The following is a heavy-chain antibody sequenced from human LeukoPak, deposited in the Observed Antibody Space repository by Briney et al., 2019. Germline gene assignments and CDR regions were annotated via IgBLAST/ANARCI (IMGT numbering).Heavy chain of an antibody. V-gene: IGHV3-48*04. D-gene: IGHD1-26*01. J-gene: IGHJ4*02. Sequence: GGSLRLSCAASGFTFSSYSMNWVRQAPGKGLEWVSYISSSGSPIYYADSVKGRFTTSRDSAKNSLDLQMNSLRVEDTAVYYCARDLGGSSKPDYWGQGTLVTVSS. CDR2: ISSSGSPI. CDR3: ARDLGGSSKPDY. CDR1: GFTFSSYS.